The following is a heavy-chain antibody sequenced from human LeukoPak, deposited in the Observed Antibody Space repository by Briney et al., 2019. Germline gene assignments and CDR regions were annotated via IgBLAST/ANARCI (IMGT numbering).Heavy chain of an antibody. CDR1: GLTFSNYW. D-gene: IGHD1-26*01. J-gene: IGHJ4*02. V-gene: IGHV3-7*01. CDR2: IKQDGSEK. CDR3: ARQGAWRGAFFF. Sequence: GGSLRLSCAASGLTFSNYWMSWVRQAPGKGLEWVANIKQDGSEKYYVDSVKGRFTISRDNAKNSLYLQMNSLRAEDTAVYYCARQGAWRGAFFFWGQGTLVTVSS.